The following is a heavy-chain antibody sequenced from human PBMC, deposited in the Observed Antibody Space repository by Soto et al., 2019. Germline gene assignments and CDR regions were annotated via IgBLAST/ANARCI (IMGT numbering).Heavy chain of an antibody. Sequence: QVQLQESGPGLVKPSGTLSLTCAVSGGSISSSNWWSWVRQPPGQGLEWIGEIYHSGTANYNPSLKSRVTISMDKSNNPISLDLSSVTAADSAVYFCARHIAVTGTRGFDYWGQGTLVTVSS. CDR3: ARHIAVTGTRGFDY. CDR2: IYHSGTA. D-gene: IGHD6-19*01. V-gene: IGHV4-4*02. J-gene: IGHJ4*02. CDR1: GGSISSSNW.